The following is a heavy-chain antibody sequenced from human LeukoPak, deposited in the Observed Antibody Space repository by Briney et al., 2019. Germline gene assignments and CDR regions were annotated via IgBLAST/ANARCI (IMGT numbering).Heavy chain of an antibody. CDR2: ISSSSSYI. Sequence: GGSLRLSCAASGFTFSSYSMNWVRQAPGKGLGWVSSISSSSSYIYYADSVKGRFTISRDNAKNSLYLQMNSLRAEDTAVYYCASEQRGGAFDIWGQGTMVTVSS. CDR1: GFTFSSYS. CDR3: ASEQRGGAFDI. J-gene: IGHJ3*02. V-gene: IGHV3-21*01. D-gene: IGHD3-16*01.